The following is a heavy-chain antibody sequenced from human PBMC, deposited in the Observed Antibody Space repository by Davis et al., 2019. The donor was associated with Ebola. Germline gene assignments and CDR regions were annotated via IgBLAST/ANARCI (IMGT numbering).Heavy chain of an antibody. CDR3: AKGSGSGSYPGRTVDH. CDR1: GFTLRKYA. V-gene: IGHV3-23*01. CDR2: ITGYGSST. D-gene: IGHD3-10*01. J-gene: IGHJ4*02. Sequence: GESLKISCAASGFTLRKYARSGVGQLPRNGLEWVSIITGYGSSTMYADSVKRRFTMSRDSSNNTLHLQMNSLRAVDTAVYYCAKGSGSGSYPGRTVDHWGQGTLVTVSS.